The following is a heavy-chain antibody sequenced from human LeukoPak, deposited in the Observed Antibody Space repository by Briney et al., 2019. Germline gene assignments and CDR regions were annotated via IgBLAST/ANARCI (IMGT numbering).Heavy chain of an antibody. CDR3: AKAASSSWASYYYGMDV. CDR2: FTGSGGNT. V-gene: IGHV3-23*01. CDR1: GFTLCTYS. Sequence: GGSLRLSCAASGFTLCTYSMSWVPQSPGLGLEGVSVFTGSGGNTYYTASVKGRFTISKDNSKNTVYLQMSSLRVDDTAVYYCAKAASSSWASYYYGMDVWGQGTTVTVSS. J-gene: IGHJ6*02. D-gene: IGHD6-13*01.